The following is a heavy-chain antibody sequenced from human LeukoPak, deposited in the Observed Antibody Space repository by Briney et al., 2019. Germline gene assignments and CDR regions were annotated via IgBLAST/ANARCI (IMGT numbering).Heavy chain of an antibody. V-gene: IGHV4-31*03. D-gene: IGHD2-15*01. Sequence: SQTLSLACTVSGGSISSGGYYWSWIRQHPGKGLEWIGYIYYSGSTYYNPSLKSRVTISVDTSKNQFSLKLSSVTAADTAVYYCARGHCSGGSCYSYFWFDPWGQGTLVTVSS. CDR3: ARGHCSGGSCYSYFWFDP. CDR2: IYYSGST. J-gene: IGHJ5*02. CDR1: GGSISSGGYY.